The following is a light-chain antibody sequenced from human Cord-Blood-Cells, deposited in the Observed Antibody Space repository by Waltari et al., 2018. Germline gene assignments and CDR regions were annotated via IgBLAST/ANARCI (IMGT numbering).Light chain of an antibody. J-gene: IGLJ2*01. CDR1: SLRSHY. CDR2: GKN. Sequence: SSELTQDPAVSVALGQTVRITCQGDSLRSHYASWSQQKPGQAPVLVIYGKNNRPSGIPDRFSGSSSGNTASLTITGAQAEDEADYYCNSRDSSGNHHVVFGGGTKLTVL. V-gene: IGLV3-19*01. CDR3: NSRDSSGNHHVV.